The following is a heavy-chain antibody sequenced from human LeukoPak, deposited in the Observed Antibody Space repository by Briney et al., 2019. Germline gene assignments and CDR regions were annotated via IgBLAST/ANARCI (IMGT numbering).Heavy chain of an antibody. CDR2: IYPGDSDT. CDR3: ARQAGPAMAPGSFDY. V-gene: IGHV5-51*01. J-gene: IGHJ4*02. D-gene: IGHD5-18*01. CDR1: GYSFTSYW. Sequence: GESLKISCKGSGYSFTSYWIGWVRQMPGKGLGWMGIIYPGDSDTRYSPSFQGQVTISADKSISTAYLQWSSLKASDTAMYYCARQAGPAMAPGSFDYWGQGTRVPVSS.